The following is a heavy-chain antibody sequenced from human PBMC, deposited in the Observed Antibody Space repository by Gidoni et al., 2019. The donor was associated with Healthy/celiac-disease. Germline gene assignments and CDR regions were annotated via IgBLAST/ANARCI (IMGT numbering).Heavy chain of an antibody. CDR3: AKDKFFDSSTLFDY. D-gene: IGHD2-2*01. V-gene: IGHV3-9*01. Sequence: VQLVESGGGLVQPGRSLRLSCAASGFTFDDYAMHWVRQAPGKGLEWVSGISWNSGSIGYADSVKGRFTISRDNAKNSLYLQMNSLRAEDTALYYCAKDKFFDSSTLFDYWGQGTLVTVSS. CDR1: GFTFDDYA. CDR2: ISWNSGSI. J-gene: IGHJ4*02.